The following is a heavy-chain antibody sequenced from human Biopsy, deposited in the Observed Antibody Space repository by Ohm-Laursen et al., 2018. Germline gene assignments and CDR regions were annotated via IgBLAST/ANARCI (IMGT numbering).Heavy chain of an antibody. CDR2: IYTSGSP. CDR1: GDSINNYY. V-gene: IGHV4-4*07. Sequence: GTLSLTCTVSGDSINNYYWSWIRQPAGKGLEWIGRIYTSGSPNYNLSLESRVTISVDTSRNQFSLKLSSATAADTAVYYCAGRPWPNAFDIWGQGTMVTVSS. J-gene: IGHJ3*02. CDR3: AGRPWPNAFDI. D-gene: IGHD5-12*01.